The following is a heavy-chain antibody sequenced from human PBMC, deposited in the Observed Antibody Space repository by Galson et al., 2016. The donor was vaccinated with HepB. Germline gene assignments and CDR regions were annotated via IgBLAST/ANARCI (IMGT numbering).Heavy chain of an antibody. CDR2: IIPIFGAA. V-gene: IGHV1-69*06. D-gene: IGHD1-1*01. Sequence: SVKVSCKAFGGTFSNYAFSWVRQAPGQGLEWMGGIIPIFGAANYAQKFQGRVIITADKSTSTAYIELSSLRSEGTAIYYCARVSIQLTYYSGMDVWGQGTAVTVSS. CDR3: ARVSIQLTYYSGMDV. J-gene: IGHJ6*02. CDR1: GGTFSNYA.